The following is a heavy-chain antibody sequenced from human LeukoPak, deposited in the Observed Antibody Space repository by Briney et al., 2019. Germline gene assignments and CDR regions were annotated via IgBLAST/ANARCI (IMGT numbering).Heavy chain of an antibody. Sequence: PGGSLRLSCAASGFTFSSYAMSWVRQAPGKGLEWVSAISGSGSSTYYADSVKGRFTISRDNSKNTLYLQMNSLRAEDTAVYYCAKGGVRITMTDFDYWGQGTLVTVSS. D-gene: IGHD3-22*01. CDR1: GFTFSSYA. CDR2: ISGSGSST. CDR3: AKGGVRITMTDFDY. V-gene: IGHV3-23*01. J-gene: IGHJ4*02.